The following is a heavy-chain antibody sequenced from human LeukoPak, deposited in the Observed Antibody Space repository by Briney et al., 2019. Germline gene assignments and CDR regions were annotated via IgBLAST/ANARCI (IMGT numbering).Heavy chain of an antibody. J-gene: IGHJ6*02. CDR2: INHSGST. Sequence: NPSETLSLTCAVYGGSFSGYCWSWIRQPPGKGLEWIGEINHSGSTNYNPSLKSRVTISLDTSRNQFSLRLTSVTAADTAVYYCVRWNYDGLLRGMDVWGQGTTVTVSS. D-gene: IGHD3-10*01. CDR1: GGSFSGYC. V-gene: IGHV4-34*01. CDR3: VRWNYDGLLRGMDV.